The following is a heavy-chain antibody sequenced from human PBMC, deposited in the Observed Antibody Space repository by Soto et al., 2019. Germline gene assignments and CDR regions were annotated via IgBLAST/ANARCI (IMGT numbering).Heavy chain of an antibody. Sequence: EVQLVESGGDLVQPGGSLRLSCAASGFTFSNFWMSWVRQTPGRGLEWVANMNQDGSEKYYLDSVRGRFTISRDNAKNTLPLQINSLRAEDTAVYYCAKDASGWSVTWGQGTPVIVSS. V-gene: IGHV3-7*04. D-gene: IGHD6-19*01. CDR2: MNQDGSEK. J-gene: IGHJ5*02. CDR1: GFTFSNFW. CDR3: AKDASGWSVT.